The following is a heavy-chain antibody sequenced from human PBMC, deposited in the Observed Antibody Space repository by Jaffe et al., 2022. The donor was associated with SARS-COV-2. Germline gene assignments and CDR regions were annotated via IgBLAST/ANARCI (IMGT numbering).Heavy chain of an antibody. D-gene: IGHD6-13*01. V-gene: IGHV1-18*01. CDR1: GYTFVSYG. CDR3: ARGRQQLAYNWFDP. Sequence: QVQLVQSGAEVKKPGASVKVSCKASGYTFVSYGFTWVRQAPGQGLEWMGWISAYNGYTNYAQKFQGRVTMTTDTSTSTAYMELRSLRSDDTAVYYCARGRQQLAYNWFDPWGQGTLVTVSS. J-gene: IGHJ5*02. CDR2: ISAYNGYT.